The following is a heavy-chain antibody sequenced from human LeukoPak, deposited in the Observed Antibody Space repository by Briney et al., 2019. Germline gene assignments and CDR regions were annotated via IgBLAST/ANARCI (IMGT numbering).Heavy chain of an antibody. J-gene: IGHJ6*02. D-gene: IGHD5-18*01. CDR2: IYYSGST. CDR3: ARLDTAMSYGMDV. Sequence: SETLSLTCTVSGGSISSYHWSWIRQPPGKGLEWIGYIYYSGSTNYNPSLKSRVTISVDTSKNQFSLKLSSVTAADTAVYYCARLDTAMSYGMDVWGQGTTVTVSS. V-gene: IGHV4-59*08. CDR1: GGSISSYH.